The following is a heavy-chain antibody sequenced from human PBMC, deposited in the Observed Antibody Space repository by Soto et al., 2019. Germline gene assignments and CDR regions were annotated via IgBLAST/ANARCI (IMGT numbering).Heavy chain of an antibody. V-gene: IGHV3-23*01. CDR3: AKGRSGGITSCADY. CDR1: GFTFSSYA. Sequence: GGSLRLSCAASGFTFSSYAMNWVRQAPGKGLEWVSGFSGSGDGTYYADSVKGRFTISRDNSKNTLYLQMSSLRAEDTAIYYCAKGRSGGITSCADYWGQGTLVTVSS. CDR2: FSGSGDGT. J-gene: IGHJ4*02. D-gene: IGHD2-2*01.